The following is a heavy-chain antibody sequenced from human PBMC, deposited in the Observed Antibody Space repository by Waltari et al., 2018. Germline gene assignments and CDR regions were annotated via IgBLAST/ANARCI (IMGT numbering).Heavy chain of an antibody. Sequence: VQVLESGGDLVQPGGSLRLSCVPPGFDFVNSAMSWFRQTPGKGTSWVSTITGTGGGPLYANSPFYADSVKRRFTISRDKSKNTIYLQMSSLSAEDTAVYYCAKGSGMDVWGHGTTVTVSS. CDR1: GFDFVNSA. CDR3: AKGSGMDV. CDR2: ITGTGGGPLYANSP. V-gene: IGHV3-23*01. J-gene: IGHJ6*02.